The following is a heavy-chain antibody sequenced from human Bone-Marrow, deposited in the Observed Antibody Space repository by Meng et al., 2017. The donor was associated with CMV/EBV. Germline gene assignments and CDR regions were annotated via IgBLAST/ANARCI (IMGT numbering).Heavy chain of an antibody. V-gene: IGHV3-30-3*01. CDR1: GFTFSSYV. Sequence: GESLKISCAASGFTFSSYVMTWVHQAPGKGLEWVAVISYDGSNKYYADSVKGRFTISRDNSKNTLYLQMNSLRAEDTAVYYCARVDCSSTSCSDDAFDIWGQGTMVTVSS. J-gene: IGHJ3*02. CDR2: ISYDGSNK. CDR3: ARVDCSSTSCSDDAFDI. D-gene: IGHD2-2*01.